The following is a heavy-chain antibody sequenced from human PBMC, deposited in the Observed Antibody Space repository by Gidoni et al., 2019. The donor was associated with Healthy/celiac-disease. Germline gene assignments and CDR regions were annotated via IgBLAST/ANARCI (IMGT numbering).Heavy chain of an antibody. Sequence: EVQLLESGGGLVQPGRSLRLSCAASGFTFSSYALSGVRQAPGKGLEGVAAISGSGGSTYYADSVKGRFTISRDNSKNTLYLKMNSLRAEDTAVYYCARRPSRFLERYCSGGSCYPDYWGQGTLVTVSS. D-gene: IGHD2-15*01. CDR3: ARRPSRFLERYCSGGSCYPDY. CDR1: GFTFSSYA. CDR2: ISGSGGST. J-gene: IGHJ4*02. V-gene: IGHV3-23*01.